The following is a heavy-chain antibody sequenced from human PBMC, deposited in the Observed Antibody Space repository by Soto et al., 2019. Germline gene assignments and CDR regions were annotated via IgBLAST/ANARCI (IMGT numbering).Heavy chain of an antibody. CDR1: GFTLSSYA. D-gene: IGHD4-17*01. V-gene: IGHV3-23*01. Sequence: PGGSLRLSCAASGFTLSSYAMSWVRQAPGKGLEWVATFSGTGGYTYYADLAKGRFTISRDDSKNTLFLHMISLSAADTAVYDCARGQRALITYGPFDPWGQGTLVTVSS. J-gene: IGHJ5*02. CDR3: ARGQRALITYGPFDP. CDR2: FSGTGGYT.